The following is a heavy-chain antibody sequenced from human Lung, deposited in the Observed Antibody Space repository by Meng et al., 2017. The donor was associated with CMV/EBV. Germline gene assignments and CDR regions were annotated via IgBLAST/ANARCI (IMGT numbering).Heavy chain of an antibody. D-gene: IGHD4-23*01. V-gene: IGHV6-1*01. CDR3: ARGINGGCGD. J-gene: IGHJ4*02. CDR2: TYYRSKWYH. CDR1: GDIVSSNSAA. Sequence: AHLQQSGPGLVKPSQTLPLPWAISGDIVSSNSAAWHWIRQSPSRGLEWLGRTYYRSKWYHEYAVSVKSRITISPDTPKNHFPLQLNSMTPEDTAVYYCARGINGGCGDWGQGTLVTVSS.